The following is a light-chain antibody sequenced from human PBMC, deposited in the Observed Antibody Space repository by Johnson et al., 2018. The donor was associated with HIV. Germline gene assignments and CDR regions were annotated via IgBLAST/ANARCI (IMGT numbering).Light chain of an antibody. CDR1: SSNIGNNY. CDR3: GTWDSSLSAYV. Sequence: QSILTQPPPVSAAPGQKVTISCSGSSSNIGNNYVSWYQQLPGTAPKLLIYENNKRPSGIPDRFSGSKSGTSATLGITGLQTGDEADYYCGTWDSSLSAYVSGTGTKVTVL. J-gene: IGLJ1*01. V-gene: IGLV1-51*02. CDR2: ENN.